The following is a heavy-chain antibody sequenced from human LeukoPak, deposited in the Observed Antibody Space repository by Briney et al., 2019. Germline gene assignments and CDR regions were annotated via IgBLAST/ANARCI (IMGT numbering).Heavy chain of an antibody. CDR2: ISSSSSYI. D-gene: IGHD3-3*01. Sequence: GGSLRLSCAASGFTFSSYSMNWVRQAPGKGLEWVSSISSSSSYIYYADSVKGRFTISRDNAKNSLYLQMNSLRAEDTAVYYCARAPYDFWSGYYQSYYYMDVWGKGTTVTVSS. CDR1: GFTFSSYS. J-gene: IGHJ6*03. CDR3: ARAPYDFWSGYYQSYYYMDV. V-gene: IGHV3-21*01.